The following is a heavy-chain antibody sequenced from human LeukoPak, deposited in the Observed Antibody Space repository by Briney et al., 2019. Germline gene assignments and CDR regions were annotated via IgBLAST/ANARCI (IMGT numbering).Heavy chain of an antibody. Sequence: PSETLSLTCTVSGGSISSYYWSWIRQPPGKGLEWIGYIYYSGSTNYNPSLKSRVTISVDTSKNQFSLKLSSVTAADTAVYYCASSDILTGPSFYYYGMDVWGQGTTVTVSS. CDR3: ASSDILTGPSFYYYGMDV. D-gene: IGHD3-9*01. CDR2: IYYSGST. J-gene: IGHJ6*02. V-gene: IGHV4-59*08. CDR1: GGSISSYY.